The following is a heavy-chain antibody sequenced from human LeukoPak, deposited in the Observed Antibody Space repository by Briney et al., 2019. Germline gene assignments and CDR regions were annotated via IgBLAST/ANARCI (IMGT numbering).Heavy chain of an antibody. CDR1: GGSISSGGYS. Sequence: SETLSLTCTVSGGSISSGGYSWSWIRQHPGKGLEWIGYIYYSGSTYYNPSLKSRVTISVDTSKNQFSLKLSSVTAADTAVYYCARDREPPLGSGMDVWGQGTTVTVSS. CDR2: IYYSGST. D-gene: IGHD1-14*01. V-gene: IGHV4-31*03. J-gene: IGHJ6*02. CDR3: ARDREPPLGSGMDV.